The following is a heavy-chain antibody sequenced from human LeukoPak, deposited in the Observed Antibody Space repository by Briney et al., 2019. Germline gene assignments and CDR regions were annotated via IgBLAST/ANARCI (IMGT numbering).Heavy chain of an antibody. D-gene: IGHD3-3*02. CDR1: GGSISSYY. Sequence: SETLSLTCTVPGGSISSYYWSWIRQPPGKGLEWIGYIYYSGSTNYNPSLKSRVTISVDTSKNQFSLKLSSVTAADTAVYYCARRTLARDAFDIWGQGTMVTVSS. CDR2: IYYSGST. CDR3: ARRTLARDAFDI. J-gene: IGHJ3*02. V-gene: IGHV4-59*08.